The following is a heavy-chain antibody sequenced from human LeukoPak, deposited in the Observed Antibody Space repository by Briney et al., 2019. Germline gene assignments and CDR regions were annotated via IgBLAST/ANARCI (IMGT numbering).Heavy chain of an antibody. Sequence: ASVKVSCKASGCTFTGYYMHWVRQAPGQGLEWMGWINPNSGGTNYAQKFQGRVTMTRDTSISTAYMELSRLRSDDTAVHYCARQGAVAGLDDAFDIWGQGTMVTVSS. CDR2: INPNSGGT. CDR1: GCTFTGYY. J-gene: IGHJ3*02. V-gene: IGHV1-2*02. CDR3: ARQGAVAGLDDAFDI. D-gene: IGHD6-19*01.